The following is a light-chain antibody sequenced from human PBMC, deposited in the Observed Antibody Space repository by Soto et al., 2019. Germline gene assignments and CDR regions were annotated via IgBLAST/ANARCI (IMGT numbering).Light chain of an antibody. CDR1: QSVSSN. J-gene: IGKJ1*01. CDR2: GAS. Sequence: EIVMTQSPATLSVSPGERATLSCRASQSVSSNLAWYQKKPGQAPRLLIYGASTRATGIATRLSGSGSGAEFTLTISSLQSEDFAVYYCQQYNNWWTFGQGTRVEI. CDR3: QQYNNWWT. V-gene: IGKV3-15*01.